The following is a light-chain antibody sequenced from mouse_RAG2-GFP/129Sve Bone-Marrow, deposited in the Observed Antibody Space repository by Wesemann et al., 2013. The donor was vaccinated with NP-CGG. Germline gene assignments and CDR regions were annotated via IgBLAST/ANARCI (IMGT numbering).Light chain of an antibody. CDR1: QSISNN. CDR2: YAS. J-gene: IGKJ5*01. V-gene: IGKV5-43*01. CDR3: FQGSHVPPT. Sequence: DIVLTQSPATLSVTPGDSVSLSCRASQSISNNLHWYQQKSRESPRLLIKYASQSISGIPSRFSGSGSGTDFTLKISRVEAEDLGVYYCFQGSHVPPTFGAGTKLELK.